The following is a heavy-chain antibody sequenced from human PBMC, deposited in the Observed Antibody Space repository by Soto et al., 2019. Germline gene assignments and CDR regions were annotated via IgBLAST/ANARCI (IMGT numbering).Heavy chain of an antibody. D-gene: IGHD4-4*01. Sequence: PGGSLRLSCAASGFTFRNYYMSWIRQAPGKGLEWVAYISTSGSSIFYPDSVKGRFIISRDNAKNSLHLQMSNLRAEDTALYYCATVTSRPTWGQGTLVTVSS. CDR1: GFTFRNYY. J-gene: IGHJ5*02. CDR3: ATVTSRPT. CDR2: ISTSGSSI. V-gene: IGHV3-11*01.